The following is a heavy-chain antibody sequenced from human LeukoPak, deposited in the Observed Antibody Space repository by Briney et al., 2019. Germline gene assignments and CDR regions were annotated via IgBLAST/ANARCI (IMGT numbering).Heavy chain of an antibody. Sequence: WETLSLTCSVSGGSIRGNSYYWGWTRQPPGKGLEWIGSVSYSGSNYNPSLKSRVTISLDTSKNQFSLKLSSVTAADTAVYYCARRFDYWGQGTLVTVSS. CDR1: GGSIRGNSYY. V-gene: IGHV4-39*01. J-gene: IGHJ4*02. CDR3: ARRFDY. CDR2: VSYSGS.